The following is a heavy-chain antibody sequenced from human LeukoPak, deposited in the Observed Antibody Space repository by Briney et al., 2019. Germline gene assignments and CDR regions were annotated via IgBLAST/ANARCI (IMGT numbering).Heavy chain of an antibody. J-gene: IGHJ4*02. D-gene: IGHD1-26*01. Sequence: SETLSLTCAVSGGSISSSNWWSWVRQPPGKGLEWIGEIYHSGSTNYNPSLKSRVTISVDTSKNQFSLKLSSVTAADTAVYYCARDRGGRTSPVDYWGQGTLVTVSS. V-gene: IGHV4-4*02. CDR3: ARDRGGRTSPVDY. CDR2: IYHSGST. CDR1: GGSISSSNW.